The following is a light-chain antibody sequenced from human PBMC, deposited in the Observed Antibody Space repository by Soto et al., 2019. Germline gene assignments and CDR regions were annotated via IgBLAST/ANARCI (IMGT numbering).Light chain of an antibody. CDR1: SSDVGGYDY. J-gene: IGLJ1*01. CDR3: SSYTGGNPSNV. CDR2: EVT. V-gene: IGLV2-8*01. Sequence: QSVLTQPPSASGSPGQSVTISCTGTSSDVGGYDYVSWYQQHPGKAPKLIIYEVTIRPSGVSDRFSGSKSGNTASLTVSGLQAEDEADYYCSSYTGGNPSNVFGTGTKVTVL.